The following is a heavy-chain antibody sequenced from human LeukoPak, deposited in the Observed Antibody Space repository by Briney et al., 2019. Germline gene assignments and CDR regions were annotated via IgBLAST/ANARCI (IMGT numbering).Heavy chain of an antibody. CDR3: GRLAHNAWYAIDF. V-gene: IGHV3-7*01. CDR1: DFTFDFYW. D-gene: IGHD2-2*01. CDR2: ILPDGRQK. Sequence: GGSLRLSCVASDFTFDFYWMTWVRQAPGKGLEWLANILPDGRQKYYVDSVKGRFTISRDNPKNSLYLQINNLRAEDTAVYYCGRLAHNAWYAIDFWGQGTLVTVSS. J-gene: IGHJ4*02.